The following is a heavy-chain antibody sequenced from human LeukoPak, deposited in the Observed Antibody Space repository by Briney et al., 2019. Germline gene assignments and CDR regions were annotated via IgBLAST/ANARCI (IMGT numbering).Heavy chain of an antibody. J-gene: IGHJ4*02. V-gene: IGHV1-69*04. CDR3: ARDSGGYSYGFPDY. D-gene: IGHD5-18*01. Sequence: SVKVSCKASGGTFSSYAISWVRQAPGQGLEWMGRIIPILGIANFAQKFQGRVTITADKSTSTAYMELSSLRSEDTAVYYCARDSGGYSYGFPDYWGQGTLVTVSS. CDR1: GGTFSSYA. CDR2: IIPILGIA.